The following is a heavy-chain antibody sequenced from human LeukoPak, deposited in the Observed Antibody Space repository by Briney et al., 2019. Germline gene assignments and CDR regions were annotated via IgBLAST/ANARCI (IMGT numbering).Heavy chain of an antibody. Sequence: GGSLRLSCAASGFTFRNYWMGWVRQAPGKGLEWVAVISYVGSKKYYADSVKGRFTISRDNSENTLFLQMNSLRAEDTAVYYCARGGDQRWLQLYYWGQGTLVTVSS. CDR3: ARGGDQRWLQLYY. CDR1: GFTFRNYW. V-gene: IGHV3-30*01. J-gene: IGHJ4*02. D-gene: IGHD5-24*01. CDR2: ISYVGSKK.